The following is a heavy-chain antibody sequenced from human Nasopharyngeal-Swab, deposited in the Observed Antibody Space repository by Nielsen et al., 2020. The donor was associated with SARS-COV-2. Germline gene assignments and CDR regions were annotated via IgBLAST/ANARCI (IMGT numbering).Heavy chain of an antibody. CDR3: ARDPRDRYYYDSSGYQTPGFDY. J-gene: IGHJ4*02. Sequence: ASVKVSCKASGYTFTGYYMHWVRQAPGQGLEWMGIINPSGGSTSYAQKFQGRVTMTRDTSTSTVYMELSSLRSEDTAVYYCARDPRDRYYYDSSGYQTPGFDYWGQGTLVTVSS. V-gene: IGHV1-46*01. CDR1: GYTFTGYY. D-gene: IGHD3-22*01. CDR2: INPSGGST.